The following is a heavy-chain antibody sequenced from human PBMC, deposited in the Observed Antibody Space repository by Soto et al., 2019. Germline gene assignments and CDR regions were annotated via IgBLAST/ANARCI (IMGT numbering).Heavy chain of an antibody. CDR1: GLTFSVSA. D-gene: IGHD1-20*01. CDR2: TGLSGRTT. Sequence: EVQLLESGGGLVQPGGSLRLSCVASGLTFSVSAMTWVRQAPGKGLEWVSTTGLSGRTTYYADSVKGRFTVSRDNSKNTLDLQMSSLRAEDTAVYYYATVHNTSRSFNFWGRGTLVTVSS. CDR3: ATVHNTSRSFNF. J-gene: IGHJ4*02. V-gene: IGHV3-23*01.